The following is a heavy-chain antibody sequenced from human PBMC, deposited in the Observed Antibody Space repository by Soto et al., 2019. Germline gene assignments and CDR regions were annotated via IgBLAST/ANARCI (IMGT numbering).Heavy chain of an antibody. CDR2: INHSGST. V-gene: IGHV4-34*01. J-gene: IGHJ6*03. D-gene: IGHD3-9*01. CDR3: ARVVLRYFDWLNYYYYMDV. Sequence: PSETLSLTCAVYGGSFSGYYWSWIRQPPGKGLEWIGEINHSGSTNYNPSLKSRVTISVDTSKNQFSLKLSSVTAADTAVYYCARVVLRYFDWLNYYYYMDVWGKGTTVTVSS. CDR1: GGSFSGYY.